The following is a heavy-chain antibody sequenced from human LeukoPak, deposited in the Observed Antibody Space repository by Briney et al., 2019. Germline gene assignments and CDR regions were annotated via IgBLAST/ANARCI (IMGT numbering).Heavy chain of an antibody. J-gene: IGHJ4*02. Sequence: RAGRSLRLSCAASGFTFQNYAMHWVRQAPGKGLEWVSGISWNSGSIHYADSVKGRFTIFRDNAKNSLYLEMSSLRAEDTALYYCAKDTPVVGFFDSWGQGTLVSVSS. V-gene: IGHV3-9*01. D-gene: IGHD6-19*01. CDR1: GFTFQNYA. CDR2: ISWNSGSI. CDR3: AKDTPVVGFFDS.